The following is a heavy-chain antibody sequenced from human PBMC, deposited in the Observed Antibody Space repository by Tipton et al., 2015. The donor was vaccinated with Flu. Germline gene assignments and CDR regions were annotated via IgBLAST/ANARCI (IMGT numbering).Heavy chain of an antibody. CDR1: GGSVSGHY. CDR3: GKNGDSNWFDP. CDR2: INHSGRT. Sequence: GLVKPSETLSLTCAVYGGSVSGHYWSWIRQPPGKGLEWIGEINHSGRTNYNPSLKSRVTISVDTSKNQFSLKLSSVTAADTAIYYCGKNGDSNWFDPWGQGTLVTVSS. D-gene: IGHD2-8*01. V-gene: IGHV4-34*01. J-gene: IGHJ5*02.